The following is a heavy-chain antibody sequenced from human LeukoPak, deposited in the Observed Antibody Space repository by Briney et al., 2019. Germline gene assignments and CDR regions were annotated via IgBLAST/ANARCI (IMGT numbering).Heavy chain of an antibody. D-gene: IGHD4-17*01. CDR2: IIPIFGTA. V-gene: IGHV1-69*05. CDR1: GGTFSSYA. J-gene: IGHJ5*02. Sequence: SVKVSCKASGGTFSSYAISWVRQAPGQGLEWMGGIIPIFGTANYAQKFQGRVTITTDESTSTAYMELSSLRSEDTALYYCARSYNPDLLGGDYVHNWFDPWGQGTLVTVSS. CDR3: ARSYNPDLLGGDYVHNWFDP.